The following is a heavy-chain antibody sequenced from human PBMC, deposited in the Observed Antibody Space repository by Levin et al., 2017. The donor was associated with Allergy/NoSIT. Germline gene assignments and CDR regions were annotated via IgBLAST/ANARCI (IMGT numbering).Heavy chain of an antibody. CDR2: MNPNSGNT. D-gene: IGHD3-9*01. CDR3: ARVESRVLRYFDWLLTPDAFDI. Sequence: GASVKVSCKASGYTFTSYDINWVRQATGQGLEWMGWMNPNSGNTGYAQKFQGRVTMTRNTSISTAYMELSSLRSEDTAVYYCARVESRVLRYFDWLLTPDAFDIWGQGTMVTVSS. V-gene: IGHV1-8*01. CDR1: GYTFTSYD. J-gene: IGHJ3*02.